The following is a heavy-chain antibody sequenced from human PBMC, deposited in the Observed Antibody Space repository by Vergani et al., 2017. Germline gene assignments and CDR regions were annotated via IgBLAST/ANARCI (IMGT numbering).Heavy chain of an antibody. J-gene: IGHJ4*02. V-gene: IGHV3-11*01. CDR2: ISSSGSTI. Sequence: QVQLVESGGGLVKPGGSLRLSCAASGFTFSDYYMIWIRQAPGKGLEWVSYISSSGSTIYYADSVKGRFTISRDNAKNSLYLKMNSLRAEDTAVYYCTTGLYDVWSGQLFDYWGQGTLVTVSS. CDR1: GFTFSDYY. D-gene: IGHD3-3*01. CDR3: TTGLYDVWSGQLFDY.